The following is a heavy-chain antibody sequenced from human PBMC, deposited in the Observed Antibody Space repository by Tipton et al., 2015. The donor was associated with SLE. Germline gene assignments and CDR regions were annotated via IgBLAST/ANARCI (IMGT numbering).Heavy chain of an antibody. J-gene: IGHJ4*02. CDR3: ARVTAGVGSDY. Sequence: TLSLTCTVSGGSISSGSYYWGWIRQPPGKGLEWVGSIYHSGSTYSNPSLQSRVTISVDTSKNQFSLKLSSVTAADTAVYYCARVTAGVGSDYWGQGTLVTVSS. CDR1: GGSISSGSYY. V-gene: IGHV4-39*07. CDR2: IYHSGST. D-gene: IGHD2-15*01.